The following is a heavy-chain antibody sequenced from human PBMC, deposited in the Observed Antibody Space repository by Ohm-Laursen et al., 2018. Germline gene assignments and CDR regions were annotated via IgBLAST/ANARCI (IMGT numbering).Heavy chain of an antibody. CDR2: ISPRNGDT. D-gene: IGHD6-6*01. Sequence: GASVKVSCKVSGYSFSAHYMHWMRQAPGQGLEWMGWISPRNGDTHYAQKFQGRVTMTRDTSTSTVYMELSSLRSEDTAVYYCARDTYSSSGANWYFDLWGRGTLVTVSS. CDR1: GYSFSAHY. J-gene: IGHJ2*01. V-gene: IGHV1-2*02. CDR3: ARDTYSSSGANWYFDL.